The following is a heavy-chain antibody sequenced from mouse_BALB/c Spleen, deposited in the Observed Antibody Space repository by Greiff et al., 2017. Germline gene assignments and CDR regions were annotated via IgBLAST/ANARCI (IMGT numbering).Heavy chain of an antibody. CDR2: IYPSDSYT. Sequence: QVQLQQPGAELVRPGASVKLSCKASGYTFTSYWINWVKQRPGQGLEWIGNIYPSDSYTNYNQKFKDKATLTVDKSSSTAYMQLSSPTSEDSAVYYCTRSFYDGYYWFAYWGQGTLVTVSA. J-gene: IGHJ3*01. D-gene: IGHD2-3*01. V-gene: IGHV1-69*02. CDR3: TRSFYDGYYWFAY. CDR1: GYTFTSYW.